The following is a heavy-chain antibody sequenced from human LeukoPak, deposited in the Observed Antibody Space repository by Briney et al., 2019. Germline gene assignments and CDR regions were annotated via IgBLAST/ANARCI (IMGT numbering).Heavy chain of an antibody. CDR1: GFIFSTYG. CDR3: AKERARRDAFDF. V-gene: IGHV3-30*18. J-gene: IGHJ3*01. Sequence: PGRSLRLSCAASGFIFSTYGMHWVRQAPGKGPEWVAVISDDGSNKYYVDSVKGRFTISRDNSMNTLYLQMDSLRAEDTAVYYCAKERARRDAFDFRGQGTMVTVSS. CDR2: ISDDGSNK.